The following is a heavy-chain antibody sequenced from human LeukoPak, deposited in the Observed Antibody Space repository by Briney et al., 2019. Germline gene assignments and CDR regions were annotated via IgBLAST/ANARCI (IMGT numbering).Heavy chain of an antibody. CDR2: FDPEDGET. D-gene: IGHD5-18*01. Sequence: GASVKVSCKVSGYTLTELSMHWVRQAPGKGLEWMGGFDPEDGETIYAQKFQGRVTMTEDTSTDTAYMELSSLRSEDTAVYYCARDSPDTAMENTDYWGQGTLVTVSS. CDR3: ARDSPDTAMENTDY. J-gene: IGHJ4*02. V-gene: IGHV1-24*01. CDR1: GYTLTELS.